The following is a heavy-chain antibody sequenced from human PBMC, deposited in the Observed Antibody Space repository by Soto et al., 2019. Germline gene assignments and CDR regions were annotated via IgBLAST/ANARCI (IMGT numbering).Heavy chain of an antibody. CDR2: ISGSGGST. J-gene: IGHJ4*02. V-gene: IGHV3-23*01. CDR1: GFTFSSYA. CDR3: AKVGHLLRFLEWFPSPFDY. D-gene: IGHD3-3*01. Sequence: GGSLRLSCAASGFTFSSYAMSWVRQAPGKGLEWVSAISGSGGSTYYADSVKGRFTISRDNSKNTLYLQMNSLRAEDTAVYYCAKVGHLLRFLEWFPSPFDYWGQGT.